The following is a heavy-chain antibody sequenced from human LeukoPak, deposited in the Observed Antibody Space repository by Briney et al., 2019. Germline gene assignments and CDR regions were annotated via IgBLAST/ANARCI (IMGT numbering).Heavy chain of an antibody. Sequence: GGSLRLSCAASGFTFSSYSMSWVRQAPGKGLEWVSSISSRSSYIYYADSVKGRFAISRDNAKNSLYLQMNSLRAEDTALYYCYGIHLGDSFDIWGRGTMVIVFS. J-gene: IGHJ3*02. V-gene: IGHV3-21*04. D-gene: IGHD3-16*01. CDR2: ISSRSSYI. CDR3: YGIHLGDSFDI. CDR1: GFTFSSYS.